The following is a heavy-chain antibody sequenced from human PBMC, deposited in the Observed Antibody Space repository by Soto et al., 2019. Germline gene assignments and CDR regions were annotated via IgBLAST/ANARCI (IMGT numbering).Heavy chain of an antibody. CDR2: IYYSGST. D-gene: IGHD6-19*01. V-gene: IGHV4-31*03. CDR1: GGSISSGGYY. Sequence: QVQLQESGPGLVKPSQTLSLTCTVSGGSISSGGYYWSWIRQHPGKGLEWIGYIYYSGSTYYNPSLKSRVTIXXDXSRXPFSLKLSSVTAADTAVYYCARGWSRQWLVPTIDYWGQGTLVTVSS. CDR3: ARGWSRQWLVPTIDY. J-gene: IGHJ4*02.